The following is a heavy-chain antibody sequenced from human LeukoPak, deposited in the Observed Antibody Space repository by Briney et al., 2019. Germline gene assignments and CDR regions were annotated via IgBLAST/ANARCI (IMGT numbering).Heavy chain of an antibody. D-gene: IGHD5-24*01. CDR2: IYPGDSDT. Sequence: GESLKISCKGSGYSFTSYWIGWVRQMPGKGLEWMGIIYPGDSDTRYSPSFQGQVTISADKSISTAYLQWSSLKASDTAMYYCARPFLLAGDGYNSDYWGQGTLVTVSS. CDR1: GYSFTSYW. J-gene: IGHJ4*02. CDR3: ARPFLLAGDGYNSDY. V-gene: IGHV5-51*01.